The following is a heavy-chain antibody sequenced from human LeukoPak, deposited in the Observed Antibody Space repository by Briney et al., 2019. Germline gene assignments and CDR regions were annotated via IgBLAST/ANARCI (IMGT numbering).Heavy chain of an antibody. CDR3: ARDKGRLSMVRGVTPYYYYGMDV. CDR1: GFTFSSYA. V-gene: IGHV3-30-3*01. J-gene: IGHJ6*02. CDR2: ISYDGSNK. Sequence: GGSLRLSCAASGFTFSSYAMHWVRQAPGKGLEWVAVISYDGSNKYYADSVKGRFTISRDNSKNTLYLQMNSLRAEDTAVYYCARDKGRLSMVRGVTPYYYYGMDVWGQGTTVTVSS. D-gene: IGHD3-10*01.